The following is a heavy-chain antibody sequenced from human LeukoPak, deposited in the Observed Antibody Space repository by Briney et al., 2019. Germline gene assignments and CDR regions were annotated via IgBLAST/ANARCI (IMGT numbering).Heavy chain of an antibody. V-gene: IGHV4-39*07. CDR3: ARRRAYYGSGSRYYYMDV. J-gene: IGHJ6*03. D-gene: IGHD3-10*01. CDR1: GASISSSTDY. CDR2: IYYSGST. Sequence: SETLSLTCTVSGASISSSTDYWGWIRQPPGKGLEWIANIYYSGSTYYNPSLKSRVTISVDTSKNQFSLKLSSVTAADTAVYYCARRRAYYGSGSRYYYMDVWGKGTTVTISS.